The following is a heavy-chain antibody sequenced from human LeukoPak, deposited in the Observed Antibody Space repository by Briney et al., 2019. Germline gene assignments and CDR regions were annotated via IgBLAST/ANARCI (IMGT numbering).Heavy chain of an antibody. J-gene: IGHJ4*02. CDR2: INAGNGNT. CDR3: ARSVNRITMVRGAPIDY. CDR1: GYTFTSYA. D-gene: IGHD3-10*01. Sequence: ASVKVSCKASGYTFTSYAMHWVRQAPGQRLEWMGWINAGNGNTKYSQKFQGRVTITRDTSASTAYMELSSLRSEDTAVYYCARSVNRITMVRGAPIDYWGQGTLVTVSS. V-gene: IGHV1-3*01.